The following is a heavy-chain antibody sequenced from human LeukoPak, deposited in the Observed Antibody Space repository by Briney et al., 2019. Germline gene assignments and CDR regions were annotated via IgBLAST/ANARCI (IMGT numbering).Heavy chain of an antibody. CDR3: ARTPSIVGYTSRELGHWYFDL. CDR1: GFTFSSYS. D-gene: IGHD6-13*01. Sequence: GGSLRLSCAASGFTFSSYSMNWVRQAPGKGLEWLSSISGSSSYIYYADSVEGRFTISRDNARNSLYLQMKSLRAEDTAVYYCARTPSIVGYTSRELGHWYFDLWGRGTPVTVSS. J-gene: IGHJ2*01. V-gene: IGHV3-21*01. CDR2: ISGSSSYI.